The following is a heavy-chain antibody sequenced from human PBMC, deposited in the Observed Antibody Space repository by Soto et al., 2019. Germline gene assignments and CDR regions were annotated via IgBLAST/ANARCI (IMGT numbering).Heavy chain of an antibody. CDR2: ILHIGDSA. D-gene: IGHD1-1*01. Sequence: DVQLLESGGGLVQPGGSLRLSCVASGFSFSANAMTWVRQAPGKGLEWVASILHIGDSAYYADSVKGRFTISRDISKRTLSPLLTSLRAEDTAVYYCARRGLSNNDYWGQGTLGTVSS. CDR3: ARRGLSNNDY. CDR1: GFSFSANA. J-gene: IGHJ4*02. V-gene: IGHV3-23*01.